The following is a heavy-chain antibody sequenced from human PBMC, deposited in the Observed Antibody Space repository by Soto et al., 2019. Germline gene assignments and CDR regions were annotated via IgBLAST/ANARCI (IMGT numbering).Heavy chain of an antibody. Sequence: QVQLVQSGAEVKKPGSSVKVSCKASGGTFSSYAISWVRQAPGQGLEWMGGIIPIFGTANYAQKFQGRVTITADESTSTAYMELSSLRSEDTAVYYCARGVCSGGSCYSYYYYGMDVWGQGTTVTVSS. D-gene: IGHD2-15*01. CDR1: GGTFSSYA. J-gene: IGHJ6*02. CDR3: ARGVCSGGSCYSYYYYGMDV. V-gene: IGHV1-69*01. CDR2: IIPIFGTA.